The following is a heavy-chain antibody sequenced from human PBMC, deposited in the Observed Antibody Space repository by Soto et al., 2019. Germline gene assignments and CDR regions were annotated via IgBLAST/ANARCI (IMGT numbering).Heavy chain of an antibody. CDR2: ISWNSGSI. D-gene: IGHD1-26*01. CDR1: GFTFDDYA. J-gene: IGHJ4*02. CDR3: AKDYRPRKPPGYFDY. Sequence: EVQLVESGGGLVQPGRSLRLSCAASGFTFDDYAMHWVRQAPGKGLEWVSGISWNSGSIGYADSVKGRFTISRDNAKNSLYLQMNSLRAEDTALYYCAKDYRPRKPPGYFDYWGQGTLVTVSS. V-gene: IGHV3-9*01.